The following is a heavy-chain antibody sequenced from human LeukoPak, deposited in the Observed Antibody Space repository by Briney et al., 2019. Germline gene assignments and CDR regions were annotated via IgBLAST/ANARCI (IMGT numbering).Heavy chain of an antibody. CDR3: AIDEPNYAPYDFDY. CDR1: RFTFSNAW. J-gene: IGHJ4*02. CDR2: IKSKVGGETT. Sequence: GGSLRLSCAASRFTFSNAWMNWVRQAPGKGLEWVGRIKSKVGGETTDYAAPVKGRFTISGDDSNNMVYLQMNSLKIEDTAVYYCAIDEPNYAPYDFDYWGQGTLVTVSS. V-gene: IGHV3-15*01. D-gene: IGHD4/OR15-4a*01.